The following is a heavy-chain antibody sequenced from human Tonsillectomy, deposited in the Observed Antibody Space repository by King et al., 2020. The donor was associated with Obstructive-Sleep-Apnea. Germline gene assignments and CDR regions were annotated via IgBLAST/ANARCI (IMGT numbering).Heavy chain of an antibody. J-gene: IGHJ3*01. CDR3: ARERRPPLTIFGVVISVDLSLDL. CDR2: FTGSGNST. V-gene: IGHV3-23*04. Sequence: VQLVESGGGLVQPGGSLRLSCAASGFRFSDYALSWVRQAPGKGLEWVSGFTGSGNSTYYSDSVKGRFTMTRDNSKSTIYLHLRSLTAADTAMYYCARERRPPLTIFGVVISVDLSLDLWGQGTIVTVSS. CDR1: GFRFSDYA. D-gene: IGHD3-3*01.